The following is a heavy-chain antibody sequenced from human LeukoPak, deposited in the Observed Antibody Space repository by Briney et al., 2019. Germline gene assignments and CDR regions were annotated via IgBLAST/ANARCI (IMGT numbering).Heavy chain of an antibody. J-gene: IGHJ4*02. D-gene: IGHD3-16*01. CDR1: GGSISSGGYY. CDR3: ARDRLGGDLDY. CDR2: IYYSGST. V-gene: IGHV4-31*03. Sequence: SQTLSLTCTVSGGSISSGGYYWSWIRQHPGKGLEWIGYIYYSGSTYYNPSLKSRVTISVDTSKNQFSLELSSVTAADTAVYYCARDRLGGDLDYWGQGTLVTVSS.